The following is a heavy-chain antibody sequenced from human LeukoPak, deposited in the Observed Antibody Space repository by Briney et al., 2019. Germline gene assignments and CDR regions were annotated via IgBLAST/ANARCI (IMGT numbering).Heavy chain of an antibody. CDR3: ARDSVAGTHNDY. J-gene: IGHJ4*02. CDR1: GFTLSDYY. Sequence: GALKISCATSGFTLSDYYMSWIRPAPGKGLEWVSYISSSSSYTNYADSVKGRFTISRDNAKNSLYLQMNSLRAEDTAVYYCARDSVAGTHNDYWGQGTLVTVSS. D-gene: IGHD6-19*01. V-gene: IGHV3-11*05. CDR2: ISSSSSYT.